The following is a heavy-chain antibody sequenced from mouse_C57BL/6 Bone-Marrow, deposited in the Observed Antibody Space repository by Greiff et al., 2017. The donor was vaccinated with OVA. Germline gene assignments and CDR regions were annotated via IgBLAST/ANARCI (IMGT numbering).Heavy chain of an antibody. CDR2: ISSGGSYT. D-gene: IGHD1-1*01. J-gene: IGHJ3*01. CDR3: ARQGDYYGSRAY. Sequence: EVKLQESGGDLVKPGGSLKLSCAASGFTFSSYGMSWVRQTPDKRLEWVATISSGGSYTYYPDSVKGRFTISRDNAKNTLYLQMSSLKSEDTAMYYCARQGDYYGSRAYWGQGTLVTVSA. CDR1: GFTFSSYG. V-gene: IGHV5-6*01.